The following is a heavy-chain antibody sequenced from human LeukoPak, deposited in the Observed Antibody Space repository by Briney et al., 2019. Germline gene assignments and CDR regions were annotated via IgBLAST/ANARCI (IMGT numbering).Heavy chain of an antibody. V-gene: IGHV3-23*01. CDR3: AKGGYNYGYVDY. CDR2: ISGGST. J-gene: IGHJ4*02. CDR1: GFTFSYYA. Sequence: PGGSLRLSCVASGFTFSYYAMAWVRQAPGKGLEWVSSISGGSTYYADSVKGRFTISRDNSKNTLYLQMNSLRAEDAAVYYCAKGGYNYGYVDYWGQGTLVTVSS. D-gene: IGHD5-18*01.